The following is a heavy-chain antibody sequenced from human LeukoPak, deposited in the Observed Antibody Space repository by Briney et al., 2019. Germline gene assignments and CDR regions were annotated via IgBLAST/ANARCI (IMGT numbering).Heavy chain of an antibody. CDR1: GFTSSSYS. D-gene: IGHD5-12*01. V-gene: IGHV3-74*01. CDR3: AGAYSAYDPFDY. J-gene: IGHJ4*02. Sequence: GGSLRLSCAASGFTSSSYSMSWVRQAPGKGLEWVSRLNADGNSITYADSVRGRFTISRDNAKNTVHLQMNSLRVEDTAIYFCAGAYSAYDPFDYWGQGILVTVSS. CDR2: LNADGNSI.